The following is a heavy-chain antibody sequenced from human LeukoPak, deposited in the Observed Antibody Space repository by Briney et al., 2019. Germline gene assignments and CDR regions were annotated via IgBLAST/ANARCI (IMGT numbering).Heavy chain of an antibody. CDR2: ISSSGSTI. Sequence: GGSLRLSCAASGFTFSDYYMSWVRQAPGKGLEGVSYISSSGSTIYYADSVKGRFTISRDNAKNSLYLQMNSLRAEDTAVYYCARDGTGSYPSYFDYWGQGPLVTVSS. CDR1: GFTFSDYY. D-gene: IGHD1-26*01. V-gene: IGHV3-11*01. J-gene: IGHJ4*02. CDR3: ARDGTGSYPSYFDY.